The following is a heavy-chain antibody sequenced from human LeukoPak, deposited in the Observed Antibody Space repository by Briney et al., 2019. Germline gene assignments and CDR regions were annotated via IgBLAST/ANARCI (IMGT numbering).Heavy chain of an antibody. V-gene: IGHV3-21*01. CDR3: ARDLAWDAFDI. Sequence: GGSLRLSCAASGFNFTNYNMNWVRQAPGKGLERVSSIHSSSGSIYYADPLKGRFTISRDNAKNSLYLQMNSLRAEDTAVYYCARDLAWDAFDIWGQGTMVTVSS. CDR2: IHSSSGSI. J-gene: IGHJ3*02. CDR1: GFNFTNYN.